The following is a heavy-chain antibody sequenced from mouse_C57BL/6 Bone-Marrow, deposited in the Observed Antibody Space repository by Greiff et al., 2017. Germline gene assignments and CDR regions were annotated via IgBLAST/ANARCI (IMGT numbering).Heavy chain of an antibody. CDR1: GYTFTSYT. Sequence: VQLQESGAELARPGASVKMSCKASGYTFTSYTMHWVKQRPGQGLEWIGYINPSSGYTKYNQKFKDKATLTADKSSSTAYMQLSSLTSEDSAVYYCARSDDGYYEDYFDYWGQGTTLTVSS. CDR2: INPSSGYT. D-gene: IGHD2-3*01. V-gene: IGHV1-4*01. CDR3: ARSDDGYYEDYFDY. J-gene: IGHJ2*01.